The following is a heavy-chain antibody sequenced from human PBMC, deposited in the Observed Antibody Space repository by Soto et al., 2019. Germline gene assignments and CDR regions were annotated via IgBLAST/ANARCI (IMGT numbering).Heavy chain of an antibody. Sequence: QVQLQESGPGLVKPSQTLSLPCTVSGGSIINNHYYWNFIRKPPGRHLEWIGYIYYSGSTYYHPSLESRLTISVDTSKNQFSLKLSSVTAADTAVYYCARASMIGVPGFFDVWGRGTLVTVSS. CDR1: GGSIINNHYY. J-gene: IGHJ2*01. D-gene: IGHD3-22*01. V-gene: IGHV4-30-4*08. CDR2: IYYSGST. CDR3: ARASMIGVPGFFDV.